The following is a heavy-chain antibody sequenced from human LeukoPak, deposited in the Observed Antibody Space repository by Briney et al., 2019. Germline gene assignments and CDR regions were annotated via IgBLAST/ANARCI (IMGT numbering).Heavy chain of an antibody. CDR3: ARGGSSWYLALFDY. CDR2: ISYDGSNK. V-gene: IGHV3-30-3*01. J-gene: IGHJ4*02. Sequence: GRSLRLSCAASGFTFSSYAMHWVRQAPGKGLEWVAVISYDGSNKYYADSVKGRFTISRDNAKNSLYLQMNSLRAEDTAVYYCARGGSSWYLALFDYWGQGTLVTVSS. CDR1: GFTFSSYA. D-gene: IGHD6-13*01.